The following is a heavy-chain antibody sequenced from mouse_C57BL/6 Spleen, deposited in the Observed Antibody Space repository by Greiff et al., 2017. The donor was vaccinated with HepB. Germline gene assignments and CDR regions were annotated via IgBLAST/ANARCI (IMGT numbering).Heavy chain of an antibody. D-gene: IGHD1-1*01. CDR2: INPSSGYT. CDR3: ARSITTVVARNYYAMDY. CDR1: GYTFTSYW. V-gene: IGHV1-7*01. J-gene: IGHJ4*01. Sequence: VQLQQSGAELAKPGASVKLSCKASGYTFTSYWMHWVKQRPGQGLEWIGYINPSSGYTKYNQKFKDKATLTADKSSSTAYMQLSSLTYEDSAVYYCARSITTVVARNYYAMDYWGQGTSVTVSS.